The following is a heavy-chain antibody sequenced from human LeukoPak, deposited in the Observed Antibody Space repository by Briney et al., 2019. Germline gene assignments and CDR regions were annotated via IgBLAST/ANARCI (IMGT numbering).Heavy chain of an antibody. CDR3: ARDNAYMLDY. D-gene: IGHD5-24*01. CDR2: INTDGRTT. J-gene: IGHJ4*02. V-gene: IGHV3-74*03. CDR1: GFSFSSYW. Sequence: QPGGSLGLSCAASGFSFSSYWMNWVRQTPGKGLVWVAHINTDGRTTTYADSVKGRFTVSGDNAKNTLYLEMNRLRAEDTAVYYCARDNAYMLDYWGQGTQVTVSS.